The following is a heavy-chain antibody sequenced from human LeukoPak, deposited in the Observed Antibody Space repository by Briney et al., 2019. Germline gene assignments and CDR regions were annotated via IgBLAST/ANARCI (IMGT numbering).Heavy chain of an antibody. V-gene: IGHV3-23*01. CDR3: AKKMSITAASQVDY. CDR1: GFTFSSYS. Sequence: GGSLRLSCAASGFTFSSYSMSWVRQAPGKGLEWVSAISSSGGSTDYTDSVKGRFTISRDNSKNTLYLQMNSLRAEDTAVYYCAKKMSITAASQVDYWGQGTLVTVSS. CDR2: ISSSGGST. D-gene: IGHD1-20*01. J-gene: IGHJ4*02.